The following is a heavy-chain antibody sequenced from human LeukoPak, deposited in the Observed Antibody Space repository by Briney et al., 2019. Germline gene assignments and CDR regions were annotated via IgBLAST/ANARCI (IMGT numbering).Heavy chain of an antibody. Sequence: SETLSLTCAVYGGSFSGYYWSWIRQPPGKGLEWIGEINHSGSTNYNPSLKSRVTISVDTSKNQFSLKLSSVTAADTAAYYCARPQYFDWSFDYWGQGTLVTVSS. CDR2: INHSGST. CDR3: ARPQYFDWSFDY. V-gene: IGHV4-34*01. J-gene: IGHJ4*02. CDR1: GGSFSGYY. D-gene: IGHD3-9*01.